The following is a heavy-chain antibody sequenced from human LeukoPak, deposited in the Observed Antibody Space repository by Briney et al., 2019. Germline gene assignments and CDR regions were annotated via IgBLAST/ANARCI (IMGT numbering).Heavy chain of an antibody. Sequence: SETLSLTCTVSGGSISSHNWTWIRQHPGKGLEWIGYTYYTGSTNYNPSLQSRVTISVDTSKNQFSLKLSSVTAADTAVYYCASYDSSGRAFDIWGQGTMVTVSS. CDR2: TYYTGST. J-gene: IGHJ3*02. CDR1: GGSISSHN. CDR3: ASYDSSGRAFDI. D-gene: IGHD3-22*01. V-gene: IGHV4-59*11.